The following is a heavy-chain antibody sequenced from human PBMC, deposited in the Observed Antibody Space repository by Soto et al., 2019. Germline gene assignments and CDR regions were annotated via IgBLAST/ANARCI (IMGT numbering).Heavy chain of an antibody. Sequence: QVQLVESGGGVVQPGRSLRLSCAASGFTFSSYGMHWVRQAPGKGLEWVAVIWYDGSNKYYADSVKGRFTISRDNSKNTLYLQMNSLRAEDTAVYYCARDSGWGPAGGYFDYWGQGTLVTVSS. J-gene: IGHJ4*02. CDR2: IWYDGSNK. CDR3: ARDSGWGPAGGYFDY. CDR1: GFTFSSYG. D-gene: IGHD3-10*01. V-gene: IGHV3-33*01.